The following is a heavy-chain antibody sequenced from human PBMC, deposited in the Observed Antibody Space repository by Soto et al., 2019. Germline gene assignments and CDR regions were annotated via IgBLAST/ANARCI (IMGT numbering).Heavy chain of an antibody. J-gene: IGHJ3*02. CDR2: ISSSGDST. Sequence: GGSLRLSCAASGFIFRTYAMNWVRQAPGKGLEWVSAISSSGDSTYYAESVRGRFTISRDNSINTLYLHMRSLRPEDTAVYYCAHPRGYGVFDAVDIWGQGTMVTVSS. CDR3: AHPRGYGVFDAVDI. V-gene: IGHV3-23*01. D-gene: IGHD4-17*01. CDR1: GFIFRTYA.